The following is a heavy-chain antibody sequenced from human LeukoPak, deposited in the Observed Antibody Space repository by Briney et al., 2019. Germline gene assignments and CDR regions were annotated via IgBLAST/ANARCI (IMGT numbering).Heavy chain of an antibody. CDR1: GGTFSSYA. CDR2: IIPIFGTA. V-gene: IGHV1-69*13. CDR3: ARCRVVVPAGGMDV. D-gene: IGHD2-2*01. Sequence: SVKVSCKASGGTFSSYAISWVRQAPGQGPEWMGGIIPIFGTANYAQKFQGRVTITADESTSTAYMELSSLRSEDTAVYYCARCRVVVPAGGMDVWGQGTTVTVSS. J-gene: IGHJ6*02.